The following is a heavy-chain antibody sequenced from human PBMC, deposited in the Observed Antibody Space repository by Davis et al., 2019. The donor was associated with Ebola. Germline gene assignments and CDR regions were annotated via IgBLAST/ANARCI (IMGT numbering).Heavy chain of an antibody. CDR3: AGETYYYYYGMDV. V-gene: IGHV3-74*01. CDR1: GFTFSSYW. CDR2: INSDGSST. J-gene: IGHJ6*02. Sequence: HTGGSLRLSCAASGFTFSSYWMHWVRQAPGKGLVWVSRINSDGSSTSYADSVKGRFTISRDNAKNTLYLQMNSLRAEDTAVYYCAGETYYYYYGMDVWGQGTTVTVSS.